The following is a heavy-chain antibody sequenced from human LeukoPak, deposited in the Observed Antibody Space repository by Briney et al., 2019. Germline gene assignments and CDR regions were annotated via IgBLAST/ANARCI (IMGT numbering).Heavy chain of an antibody. Sequence: GGSLRLSCAASGFTFSSYAMSWVRQAPGKGLEWVSAISGSGGSTYYADSVKGRFTISRDNSKKTLYLQMNSLRAEDTAVYYCAKDGVATRLKYQMWDAFDIWGQGTMVTVSS. V-gene: IGHV3-23*01. CDR3: AKDGVATRLKYQMWDAFDI. D-gene: IGHD5-12*01. J-gene: IGHJ3*02. CDR1: GFTFSSYA. CDR2: ISGSGGST.